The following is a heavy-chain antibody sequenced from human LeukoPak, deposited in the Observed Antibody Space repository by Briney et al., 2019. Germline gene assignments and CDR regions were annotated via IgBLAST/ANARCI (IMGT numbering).Heavy chain of an antibody. Sequence: PGGSLRLSCAASGFTFSSYAMHWVRQAPGKGLEWMSVISYDGSNKYFADSVKGRFTISRDNAKNSLYLQMNSLRAEDTAVYYCARGVYYDILTGYYNRGYFDYWGQGTLVTVSS. CDR3: ARGVYYDILTGYYNRGYFDY. CDR2: ISYDGSNK. CDR1: GFTFSSYA. D-gene: IGHD3-9*01. J-gene: IGHJ4*02. V-gene: IGHV3-30*04.